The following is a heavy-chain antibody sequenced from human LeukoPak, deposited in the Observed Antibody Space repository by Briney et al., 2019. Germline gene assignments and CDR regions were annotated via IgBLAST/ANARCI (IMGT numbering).Heavy chain of an antibody. CDR3: ARLGAAAVDY. CDR1: GYTSTSYY. Sequence: GASVKVSCKASGYTSTSYYMHWVRQAPGQGLEWMGIINPSGGSTSYAQKFQGRVTMTRDRSTSTVYMELSSLRFEDTAVYYCARLGAAAVDYWGQGTLVTVSS. CDR2: INPSGGST. D-gene: IGHD6-13*01. V-gene: IGHV1-46*01. J-gene: IGHJ4*02.